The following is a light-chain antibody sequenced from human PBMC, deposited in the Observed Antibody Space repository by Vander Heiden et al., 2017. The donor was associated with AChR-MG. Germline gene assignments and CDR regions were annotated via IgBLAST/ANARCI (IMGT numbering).Light chain of an antibody. J-gene: IGKJ1*01. V-gene: IGKV3-20*01. CDR1: QSVSSSY. Sequence: EIVLTQSPGTLSLSPGERATLSCRASQSVSSSYLDWYQQKPGQAPRLLIYGASSRAPGIPDRFSGSGSGTDFTLTISRREPEDFAVYYCQHSASSQTFGQGTKVEIK. CDR2: GAS. CDR3: QHSASSQT.